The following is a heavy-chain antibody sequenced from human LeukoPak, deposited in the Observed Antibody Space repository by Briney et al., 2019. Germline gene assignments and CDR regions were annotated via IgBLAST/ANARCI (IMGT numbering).Heavy chain of an antibody. V-gene: IGHV3-21*01. D-gene: IGHD3-22*01. CDR3: ARAARKYYYDSSGYYYFDY. CDR2: ISSSSSYI. J-gene: IGHJ4*02. Sequence: SGGSLRLSCAASGFTFSSYSMNWVRQAPGKGLEWVSSISSSSSYIYYADSVKGRFTISRDNAKNSRYLQMNSLRAEDTAVYYCARAARKYYYDSSGYYYFDYWGQGTLVTVSS. CDR1: GFTFSSYS.